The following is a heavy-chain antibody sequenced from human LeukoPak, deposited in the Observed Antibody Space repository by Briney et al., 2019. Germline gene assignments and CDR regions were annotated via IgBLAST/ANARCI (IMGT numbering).Heavy chain of an antibody. CDR2: IYYSGST. CDR1: GGSISSSSYY. J-gene: IGHJ4*02. CDR3: ARLYSSGWYYFDY. V-gene: IGHV4-39*01. Sequence: PSETLSLTCTVSGGSISSSSYYWGWIRQPPGKGLEWIGSIYYSGSTYYNPSLKSRVTISVDTSKNQFPLKLSSVTAADTAVYYCARLYSSGWYYFDYWGQGTLVTVSS. D-gene: IGHD6-19*01.